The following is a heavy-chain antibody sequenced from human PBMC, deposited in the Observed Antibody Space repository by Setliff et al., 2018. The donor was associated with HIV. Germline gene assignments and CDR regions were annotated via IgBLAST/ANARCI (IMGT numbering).Heavy chain of an antibody. J-gene: IGHJ3*02. Sequence: GVLKISCAASGFIFSNYWMHWVRQAPGKGLVWVSRINSDGSSISYADSVKGRFTISRDNAKNTLYLQMNSLRGEDTAVYYCARHSDWYGNDAFDIWGQGTRVTVSS. CDR1: GFIFSNYW. D-gene: IGHD6-19*01. CDR2: INSDGSSI. CDR3: ARHSDWYGNDAFDI. V-gene: IGHV3-74*01.